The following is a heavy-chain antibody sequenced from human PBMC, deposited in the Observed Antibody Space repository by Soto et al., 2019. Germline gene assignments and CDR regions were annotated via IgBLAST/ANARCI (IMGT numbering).Heavy chain of an antibody. CDR1: GDSVPSNTAS. J-gene: IGHJ5*02. Sequence: SQTLSLTCAISGDSVPSNTASWNWIRQSPSRGLEWLGRTYFRSKWYNDYAVSVKSRIIINPDTSNNQFPLQLNSVTPEDTAVYFCAKGDNLGPQPVYAFDPWGQGIMVTVSS. CDR3: AKGDNLGPQPVYAFDP. CDR2: TYFRSKWYN. V-gene: IGHV6-1*01. D-gene: IGHD1-1*01.